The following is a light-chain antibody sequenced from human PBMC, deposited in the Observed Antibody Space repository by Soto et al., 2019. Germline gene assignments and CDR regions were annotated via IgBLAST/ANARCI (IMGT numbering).Light chain of an antibody. J-gene: IGLJ1*01. V-gene: IGLV2-23*01. CDR2: EDS. CDR3: CSYAGSSTIYV. Sequence: QSVLTQPASVSGSPGQSITISCTGTSSDVGSYNLVSWYQKHPGKATKLMIYEDSKRASGGSNRFSGSKSGNSASLTFFGFQVEDEADYYSCSYAGSSTIYVFGTGTKVTVL. CDR1: SSDVGSYNL.